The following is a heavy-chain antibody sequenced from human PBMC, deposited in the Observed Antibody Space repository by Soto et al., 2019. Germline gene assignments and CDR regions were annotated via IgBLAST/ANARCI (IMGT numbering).Heavy chain of an antibody. CDR2: IFSNDEK. Sequence: QVTLKESGPVLVKPTETLTLTCTVSGFSLSNARMGVSWIRQPPGKALEWLAHIFSNDEKSYSTSQKSRLTIYKDTSKSQVVRTMTNMDPVDTTTYYCERMRLPGYYYYGMDVWGQGTTVTVSS. D-gene: IGHD4-17*01. CDR3: ERMRLPGYYYYGMDV. J-gene: IGHJ6*02. V-gene: IGHV2-26*01. CDR1: GFSLSNARMG.